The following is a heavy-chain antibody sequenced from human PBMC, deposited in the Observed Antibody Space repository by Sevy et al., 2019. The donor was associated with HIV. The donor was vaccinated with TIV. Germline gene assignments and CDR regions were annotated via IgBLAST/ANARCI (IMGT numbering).Heavy chain of an antibody. J-gene: IGHJ4*02. Sequence: SETLSLTCTVSGGSITSLYWNWIRQPPGKGLEWIANIYYNGNINHYPSLKSRVTLSLDTSKNQFSLRLSSVTAADTAMYYCAGENAWGRGYSWGQGTLVTVSS. CDR1: GGSITSLY. CDR3: AGENAWGRGYS. D-gene: IGHD1-26*01. V-gene: IGHV4-59*08. CDR2: IYYNGNI.